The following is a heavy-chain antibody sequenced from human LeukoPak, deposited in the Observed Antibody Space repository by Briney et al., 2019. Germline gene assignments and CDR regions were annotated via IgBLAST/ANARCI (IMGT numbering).Heavy chain of an antibody. D-gene: IGHD1-14*01. CDR1: GVTFSSFD. J-gene: IGHJ4*02. CDR2: ISSSGSTI. CDR3: ASSLTHFDY. Sequence: GGSLRLSCAASGVTFSSFDMNWVRQAPGKGLEWVPYISSSGSTIYYADSVKGRFTISRDNAKSSLYLQMSSLRGEDTAVYYCASSLTHFDYWGQGTLVTVSS. V-gene: IGHV3-48*03.